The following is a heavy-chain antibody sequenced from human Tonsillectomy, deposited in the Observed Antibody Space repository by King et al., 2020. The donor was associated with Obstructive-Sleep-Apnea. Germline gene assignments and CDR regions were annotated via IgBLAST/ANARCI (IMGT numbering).Heavy chain of an antibody. CDR1: GFTVSSNY. J-gene: IGHJ5*02. D-gene: IGHD3-10*01. CDR2: IYSGGST. V-gene: IGHV3-53*04. CDR3: ARDPAGGSGSSRFDP. Sequence: VQLVESGGGLVQPGGSLRLSCAASGFTVSSNYMSWVRQAPGKGLEWVSFIYSGGSTYYADSVKGRFTISRHNSKNTLYLQMNSLRAEDTAVYYCARDPAGGSGSSRFDPWGQGTLVTVSS.